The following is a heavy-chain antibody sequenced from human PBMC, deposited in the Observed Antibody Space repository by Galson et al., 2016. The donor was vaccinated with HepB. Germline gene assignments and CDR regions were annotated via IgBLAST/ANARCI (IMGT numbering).Heavy chain of an antibody. CDR3: AKSPLMFLGELLGYFQH. V-gene: IGHV3-30*18. CDR2: ISYDASKK. Sequence: SLRLSCAASGFTFGSYGMHWVRQAPGKGLEWVAVISYDASKKHYADSVKGRFTISRDKSKNTLYLQMNSLRAEDTAVYYCAKSPLMFLGELLGYFQHWGQGTLVTVSS. CDR1: GFTFGSYG. J-gene: IGHJ1*01. D-gene: IGHD3-10*01.